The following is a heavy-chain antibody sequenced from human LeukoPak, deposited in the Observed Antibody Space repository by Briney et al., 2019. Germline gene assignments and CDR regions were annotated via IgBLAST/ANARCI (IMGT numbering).Heavy chain of an antibody. CDR2: ISSSSSTI. J-gene: IGHJ5*02. V-gene: IGHV3-48*01. D-gene: IGHD4-17*01. Sequence: GGSLRLSCAASGFTFSSYSMNWVRQAPGKGLEWVSSISSSSSTIYYADSVKGRFTISRDNAKNSLYLQMNSLRAEDTAVYYCARVYYGDYRGWFDPWGQGTLVTVSS. CDR1: GFTFSSYS. CDR3: ARVYYGDYRGWFDP.